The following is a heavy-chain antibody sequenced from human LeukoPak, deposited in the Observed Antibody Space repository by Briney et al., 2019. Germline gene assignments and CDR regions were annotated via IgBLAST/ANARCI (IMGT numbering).Heavy chain of an antibody. CDR2: VRYDSSNK. D-gene: IGHD1-26*01. J-gene: IGHJ4*02. Sequence: GGSLRLSCAASGFTFSGYGMHWVRQAPGKGLEWVAFVRYDSSNKYYADSVKGRFTVSRDNSKNTLYLQMNSLRAEDTAVYYCARTGGSQGGNYWGQGTLVTVSS. CDR3: ARTGGSQGGNY. CDR1: GFTFSGYG. V-gene: IGHV3-30*02.